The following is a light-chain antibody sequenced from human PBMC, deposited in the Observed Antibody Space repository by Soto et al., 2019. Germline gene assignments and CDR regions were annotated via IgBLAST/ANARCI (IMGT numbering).Light chain of an antibody. CDR3: SSYTSSSTYV. Sequence: QSVLTQPASVSGSPGQSITISCTGTSSDVGGYNYVSWYQQHPDKAPKLMIYDVSNRPSGVSNRFSGSKSGNTASLTISGLQAEDEADYYCSSYTSSSTYVFXTGTKV. CDR2: DVS. CDR1: SSDVGGYNY. V-gene: IGLV2-14*03. J-gene: IGLJ1*01.